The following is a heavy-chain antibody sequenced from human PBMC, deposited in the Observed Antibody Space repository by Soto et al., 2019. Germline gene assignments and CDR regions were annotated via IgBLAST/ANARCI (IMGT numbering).Heavy chain of an antibody. Sequence: SVKVSCKASGGTFSSYAISWVLQAPGQGLEWMGGIIPIFGTANYAQKFQGRVTITADKSTSTAYMELSSPRSEDTAVYYCARGPTRDGYLLGKYFQHWGQGTLVTVSS. D-gene: IGHD2-21*01. J-gene: IGHJ1*01. CDR1: GGTFSSYA. V-gene: IGHV1-69*06. CDR3: ARGPTRDGYLLGKYFQH. CDR2: IIPIFGTA.